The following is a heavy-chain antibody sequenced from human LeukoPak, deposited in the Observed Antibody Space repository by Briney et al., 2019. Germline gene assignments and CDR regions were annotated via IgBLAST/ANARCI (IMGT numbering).Heavy chain of an antibody. D-gene: IGHD2-21*02. CDR3: ARLQIVVVTASTFDY. CDR2: ISYDGSNK. Sequence: GRSLRLSCAASGFPFSSYAVHWVRQATGKGLEWVAVISYDGSNKYYADSVKGRFTISRDNSKNTLYLQMNSLRAEDTAVYYCARLQIVVVTASTFDYWGQGTLVTVSS. V-gene: IGHV3-30-3*01. J-gene: IGHJ4*02. CDR1: GFPFSSYA.